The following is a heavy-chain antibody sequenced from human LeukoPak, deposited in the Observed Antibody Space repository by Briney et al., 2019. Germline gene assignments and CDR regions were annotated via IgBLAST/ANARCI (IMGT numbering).Heavy chain of an antibody. J-gene: IGHJ4*02. D-gene: IGHD5-18*01. CDR3: ARHSYGYIID. CDR2: IYYSGGT. Sequence: SETLSLTCIVSGGSISSDYWSWIRQSPGKGLEWIGYIYYSGGTNYNPSLKSRVIVSVDTSKNQFSLKRSSVTAADTAVYYCARHSYGYIIDWGRGTLVTVSS. V-gene: IGHV4-59*01. CDR1: GGSISSDY.